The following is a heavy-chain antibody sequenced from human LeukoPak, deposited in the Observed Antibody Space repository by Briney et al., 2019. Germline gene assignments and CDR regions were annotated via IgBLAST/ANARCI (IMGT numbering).Heavy chain of an antibody. CDR2: ISAYNGNT. D-gene: IGHD6-19*01. Sequence: ASVKVSCKASGYTFTTYGITWVRQAPGQGLEWMGWISAYNGNTIYAQKLQGRVTMTTDTSTSTAYMELRSLRSDDTAVYYCARLPVAGTFDYWGQGTLVTVSS. CDR1: GYTFTTYG. V-gene: IGHV1-18*01. CDR3: ARLPVAGTFDY. J-gene: IGHJ4*02.